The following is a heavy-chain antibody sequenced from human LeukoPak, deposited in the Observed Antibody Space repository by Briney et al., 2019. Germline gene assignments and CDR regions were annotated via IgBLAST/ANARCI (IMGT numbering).Heavy chain of an antibody. J-gene: IGHJ3*02. CDR1: GFTFSSYA. CDR3: ARLRFLEWLLGDAFDI. CDR2: ISGSGGST. D-gene: IGHD3-3*01. Sequence: PGGSLRLSCAASGFTFSSYAMSWVRQAPGKGLEWVSAISGSGGSTYYADSVKGRFTISRDNSKNTLYLQMNSLRAEDTAVYYCARLRFLEWLLGDAFDIWGQGTMVTVSS. V-gene: IGHV3-23*01.